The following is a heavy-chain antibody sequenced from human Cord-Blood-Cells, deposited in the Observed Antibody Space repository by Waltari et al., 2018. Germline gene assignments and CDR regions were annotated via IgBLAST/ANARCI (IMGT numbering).Heavy chain of an antibody. CDR3: ARVNLRNWYFDL. D-gene: IGHD1-20*01. J-gene: IGHJ2*01. CDR1: GFTFSSYS. CDR2: ISSSSSYI. Sequence: EVQLVESGGGLVKPGGSLRLSCSASGFTFSSYSMNLVRQAPGKGLEWVSYISSSSSYIYYADSVKGRFTISRDNAKNSLYLQMNGLRAEDTAVYYCARVNLRNWYFDLWGRGTLVTVSS. V-gene: IGHV3-21*01.